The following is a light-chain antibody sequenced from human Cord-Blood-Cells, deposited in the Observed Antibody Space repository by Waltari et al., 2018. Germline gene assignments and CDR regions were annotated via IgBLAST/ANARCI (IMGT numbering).Light chain of an antibody. CDR3: HSADSSGTWV. J-gene: IGLJ3*02. CDR1: ALPKQY. V-gene: IGLV3-25*02. CDR2: KDS. Sequence: SYELTQPPSVSVSPGQTARITCSGDALPKQYAYWYQQKPGQAPVLVIYKDSERPAGIPARFSGSSSGTTVTLTISGVQAEDDADYYCHSADSSGTWVFGGGTKLTVL.